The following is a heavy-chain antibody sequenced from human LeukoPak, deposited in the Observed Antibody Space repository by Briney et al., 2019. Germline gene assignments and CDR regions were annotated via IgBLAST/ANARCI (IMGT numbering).Heavy chain of an antibody. Sequence: PSETLSLTCTVSGGSVSSGSYYWSWIRQPPGKGLEWIGYIYYSGSTNYNPSLKSRVTISVDPSKNQFSLKLSSVTAADTAVYYCARDGGYYDILTGYYCRAFDIWGQGTMVTVSS. D-gene: IGHD3-9*01. V-gene: IGHV4-61*01. CDR3: ARDGGYYDILTGYYCRAFDI. J-gene: IGHJ3*02. CDR2: IYYSGST. CDR1: GGSVSSGSYY.